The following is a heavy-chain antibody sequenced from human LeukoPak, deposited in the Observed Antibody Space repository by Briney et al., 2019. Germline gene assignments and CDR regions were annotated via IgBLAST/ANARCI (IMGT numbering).Heavy chain of an antibody. CDR1: GYTFTNYY. CDR3: ARGGKGNADGYNQALDY. Sequence: ASGKVSCEASGYTFTNYYIHSVRQAPGQGLEWMGIINPSGGSTTYAQEFQGRVTMTRDTSTSTVYMELSSLRSEETAVYYCARGGKGNADGYNQALDYWGQGTLVTVSS. CDR2: INPSGGST. D-gene: IGHD5-24*01. J-gene: IGHJ4*02. V-gene: IGHV1-46*01.